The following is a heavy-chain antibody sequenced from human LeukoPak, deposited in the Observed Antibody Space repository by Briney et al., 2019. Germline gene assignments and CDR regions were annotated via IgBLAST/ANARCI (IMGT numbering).Heavy chain of an antibody. CDR1: GYTFTIYY. CDR3: ARGIAARRSDY. D-gene: IGHD6-6*01. Sequence: ASVNVSCKSSGYTFTIYYMHWVRQPPGQGLEWMGIINPSGGGTNYAQKFQGRVTMTRDTSISTAYLDLSRLRSSDTAVYYCARGIAARRSDYWGQGTLVTVSS. J-gene: IGHJ4*02. V-gene: IGHV1-2*02. CDR2: INPSGGGT.